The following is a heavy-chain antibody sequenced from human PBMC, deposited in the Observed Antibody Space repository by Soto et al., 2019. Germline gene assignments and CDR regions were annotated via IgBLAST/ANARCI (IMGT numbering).Heavy chain of an antibody. V-gene: IGHV4-31*03. J-gene: IGHJ4*02. CDR2: IYYSWST. CDR1: GGSISSGGYY. CDR3: AREGGPMTTVTHPDL. D-gene: IGHD4-17*01. Sequence: QVQLQESGPGLVKPSQTLSLTCTVSGGSISSGGYYWSWIRQHPGKGLEWIGYIYYSWSTYYNPSLKRRVTISVDTSKNQFSLKLSSVTAADTAVYYCAREGGPMTTVTHPDLWGQGTLVTVSS.